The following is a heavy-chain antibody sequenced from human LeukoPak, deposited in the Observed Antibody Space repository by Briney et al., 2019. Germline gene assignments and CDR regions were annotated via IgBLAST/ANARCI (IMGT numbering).Heavy chain of an antibody. CDR1: GGSISSYY. CDR2: IYTSGST. Sequence: PSETLSLTCTVSGGSISSYYWSWIRQPAGKGLEWIGRIYTSGSTYYNPSLKSRVTISVDTSKNQFSLKLSSVTAADTAVYYCARELGYCSSTSCYESYFDYWGQGTLVTVSS. CDR3: ARELGYCSSTSCYESYFDY. D-gene: IGHD2-2*01. J-gene: IGHJ4*02. V-gene: IGHV4-4*07.